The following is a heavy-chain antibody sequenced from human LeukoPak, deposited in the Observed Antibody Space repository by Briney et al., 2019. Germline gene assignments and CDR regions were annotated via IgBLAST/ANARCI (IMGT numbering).Heavy chain of an antibody. CDR3: AREKALIDYYDFSGYDWEY. V-gene: IGHV4-38-2*02. J-gene: IGHJ4*02. Sequence: KSSETLSLTCAVSGYSISALANWGWIRQSPGKGLEWIGSIYYGGSTYYNPSLKSRVTISLDTSKNQFSLNLTSVTAADTAVYYCAREKALIDYYDFSGYDWEYWGPGSLVIVSS. CDR1: GYSISALAN. D-gene: IGHD3-22*01. CDR2: IYYGGST.